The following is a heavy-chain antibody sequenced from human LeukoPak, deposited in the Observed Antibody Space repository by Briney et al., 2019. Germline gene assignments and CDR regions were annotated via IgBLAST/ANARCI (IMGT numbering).Heavy chain of an antibody. CDR3: ARRTAASGRVYYAMDV. CDR2: ISYDGSSK. D-gene: IGHD6-13*01. J-gene: IGHJ6*02. Sequence: GGSLRLSCAASGFTFSNYGMHWVRQAPGKGLEWVAVISYDGSSKSYADSVNGRFTISRDSSGNTLYLQMNSLRAEDTAVYYCARRTAASGRVYYAMDVWGQGTTVTVSS. V-gene: IGHV3-30*03. CDR1: GFTFSNYG.